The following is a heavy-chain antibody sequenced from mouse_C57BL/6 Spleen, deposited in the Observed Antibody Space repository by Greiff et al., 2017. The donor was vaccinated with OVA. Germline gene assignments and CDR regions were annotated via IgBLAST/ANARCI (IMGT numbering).Heavy chain of an antibody. CDR3: ARDDDGYYLFDY. CDR1: GYTFTSYW. D-gene: IGHD2-3*01. V-gene: IGHV1-64*01. J-gene: IGHJ2*01. CDR2: IHPNSGST. Sequence: VQLQQPGAELVKPGASVKLSCKASGYTFTSYWMHWVKQRPGQGLEWIGMIHPNSGSTNYNEKFKSKATLTVDKSSSTAYMQLSSLTSEDSAVYYCARDDDGYYLFDYWGQGTTLTVSS.